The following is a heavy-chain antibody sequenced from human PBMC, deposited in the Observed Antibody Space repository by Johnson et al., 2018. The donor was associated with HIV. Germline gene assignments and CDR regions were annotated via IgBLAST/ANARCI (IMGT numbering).Heavy chain of an antibody. CDR2: MNGDGSST. D-gene: IGHD6-13*01. CDR1: GFTFSNYW. Sequence: VKLVESGGGVVQPGGSLRLSCAASGFTFSNYWMHWVRQAPGKGLVWVSRMNGDGSSTTYADSVKGRFTISRDNAKNTLYLQMNSLRVEDTAVYYCAREQELIGERAFDIWGQGTMVTVSS. CDR3: AREQELIGERAFDI. J-gene: IGHJ3*02. V-gene: IGHV3-74*01.